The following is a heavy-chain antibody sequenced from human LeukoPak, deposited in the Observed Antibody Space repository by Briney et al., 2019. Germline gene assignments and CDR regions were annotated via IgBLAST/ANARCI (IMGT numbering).Heavy chain of an antibody. D-gene: IGHD5-12*01. CDR2: IVPILGVT. CDR1: GGTFSNYG. J-gene: IGHJ4*02. Sequence: SVKVSCKASGGTFSNYGINWVRQAPGQGPEWMGRIVPILGVTSYAQEFQGGVTISADKSTTTVYMELSSLRSEDTAVYYCARDRGYEGGFDYWGQGTLVTVSS. CDR3: ARDRGYEGGFDY. V-gene: IGHV1-69*04.